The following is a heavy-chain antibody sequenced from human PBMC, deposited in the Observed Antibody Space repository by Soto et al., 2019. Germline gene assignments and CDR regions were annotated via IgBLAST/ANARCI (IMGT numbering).Heavy chain of an antibody. Sequence: GGSLRLSCAASGFTISTYAMTWVRQAPGKGLECVSGVVGSGGEIYYADSVKGRFTISKDNSKNTLYLQMNSLRDEDTAAYYCAKDAVYNDGLWLMDSWGQGTLVTVSS. J-gene: IGHJ5*02. CDR2: VVGSGGEI. CDR3: AKDAVYNDGLWLMDS. V-gene: IGHV3-23*01. CDR1: GFTISTYA. D-gene: IGHD2-21*01.